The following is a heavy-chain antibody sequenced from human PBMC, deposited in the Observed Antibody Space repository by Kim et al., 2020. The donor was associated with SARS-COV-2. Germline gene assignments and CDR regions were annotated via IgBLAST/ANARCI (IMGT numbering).Heavy chain of an antibody. J-gene: IGHJ6*02. CDR3: TTDFAATVTEAYYGMDV. V-gene: IGHV3-15*01. CDR2: IKSKTDGGTT. CDR1: GFTFSNAW. Sequence: GGSLRLSCAASGFTFSNAWMSWVRQAPGKGLEWVGRIKSKTDGGTTDYAAPVKGRFTISRDDSKNTLYLQMNSLKTEDTAVYYCTTDFAATVTEAYYGMDVWGQGTTVTVSS. D-gene: IGHD4-17*01.